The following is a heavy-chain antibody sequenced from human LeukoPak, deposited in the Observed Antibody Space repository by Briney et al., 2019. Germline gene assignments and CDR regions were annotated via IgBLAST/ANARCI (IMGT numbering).Heavy chain of an antibody. J-gene: IGHJ5*02. D-gene: IGHD2-15*01. V-gene: IGHV3-9*01. Sequence: GGSLRLSCAVSGFTFDDYAMHWVRQVPGKGLEGVSGINWNSDSIGYADSVKGRFTISRDNAKNSLYLQMNSLRAEDTAVYYCHCSGGNCYKPWGQGTLVTVSS. CDR2: INWNSDSI. CDR1: GFTFDDYA. CDR3: HCSGGNCYKP.